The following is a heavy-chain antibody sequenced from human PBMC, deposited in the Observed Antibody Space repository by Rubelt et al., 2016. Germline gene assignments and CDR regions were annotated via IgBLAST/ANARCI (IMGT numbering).Heavy chain of an antibody. Sequence: QVQLQESGPGLVKPSETLSLTCNVSGYSITSAYYWAWIRQPPGKGLEWIGNIYYSGSTNYNPSLKSRVTISVDTSKNQFSRKRTSVTAADTAAYYCATGLQAQRSFDYWGQGTLVTVSS. V-gene: IGHV4-38-2*02. J-gene: IGHJ4*02. CDR2: IYYSGST. CDR3: ATGLQAQRSFDY. CDR1: GYSITSAYY. D-gene: IGHD3-16*01.